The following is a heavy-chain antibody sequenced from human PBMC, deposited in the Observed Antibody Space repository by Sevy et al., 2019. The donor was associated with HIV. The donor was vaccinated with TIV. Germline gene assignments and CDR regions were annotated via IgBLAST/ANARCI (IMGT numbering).Heavy chain of an antibody. Sequence: GGSLRLSCAASGLSFSNAWMAWVRQAPGKGLEWVGRIRSETGGGTTDFAAFAKGKFTISRENPKNTLYLQMNSMKTVDTAVYYCAIDHRRDGMIVVPFEKWGLGTLVTVSS. CDR1: GLSFSNAW. CDR2: IRSETGGGTT. D-gene: IGHD3-22*01. J-gene: IGHJ4*02. V-gene: IGHV3-15*01. CDR3: AIDHRRDGMIVVPFEK.